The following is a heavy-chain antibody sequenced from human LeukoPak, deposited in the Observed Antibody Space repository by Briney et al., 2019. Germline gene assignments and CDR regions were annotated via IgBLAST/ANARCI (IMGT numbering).Heavy chain of an antibody. D-gene: IGHD6-19*01. CDR3: TSGAVAGTSNY. V-gene: IGHV3-73*01. Sequence: GGSLRLSCAASGXTFSGSAMHWVRQASGKGLEWVGRIRSKANSYATAYAASVKGRFTISRDDSKNTAYLQMNSLKTEDTAVYYCTSGAVAGTSNYWGQGTLVTVSS. J-gene: IGHJ4*02. CDR1: GXTFSGSA. CDR2: IRSKANSYAT.